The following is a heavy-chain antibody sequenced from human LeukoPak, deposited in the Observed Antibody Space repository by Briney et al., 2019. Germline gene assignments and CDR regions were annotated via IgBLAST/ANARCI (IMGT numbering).Heavy chain of an antibody. V-gene: IGHV3-74*01. D-gene: IGHD3-10*01. Sequence: GGSLRLSCGASGFTFSEAWMHWVRQAPGKGLVWVSRINNDGSTTRFADSVKGRFTISRDNAKHTLYLQMNSLRAEDTAVYYCARVSGPGMNEYFHLWGQATLVTVSS. J-gene: IGHJ1*01. CDR2: INNDGSTT. CDR1: GFTFSEAW. CDR3: ARVSGPGMNEYFHL.